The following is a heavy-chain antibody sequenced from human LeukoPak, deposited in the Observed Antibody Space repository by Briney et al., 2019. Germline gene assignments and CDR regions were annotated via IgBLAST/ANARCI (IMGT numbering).Heavy chain of an antibody. CDR3: AGHHPRNTVDF. CDR2: ISDIGSI. Sequence: SKTLSLTCTVSGGSISSYYWSWIRQPPGKGLEWIAYISDIGSINYNPSLKSRVTISLDTSKNQFSLKLSSVTAADTAVYYCAGHHPRNTVDFWSQGTLVTVSS. D-gene: IGHD2-8*02. J-gene: IGHJ4*02. CDR1: GGSISSYY. V-gene: IGHV4-59*08.